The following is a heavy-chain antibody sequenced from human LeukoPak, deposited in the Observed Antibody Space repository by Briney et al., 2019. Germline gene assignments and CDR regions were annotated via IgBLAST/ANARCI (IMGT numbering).Heavy chain of an antibody. D-gene: IGHD3-10*01. CDR3: AKDRIDSGSYYYIDD. J-gene: IGHJ4*02. CDR2: ISWNSGTI. V-gene: IGHV3-9*01. Sequence: GGSLRLSCAASGFTFDDYAMHWVRQAPGKGLEWVSSISWNSGTIGYADSVKGRFTISRDNSRNTLFLQMNSLRAEDTAIYYCAKDRIDSGSYYYIDDWGQGTLVTVSS. CDR1: GFTFDDYA.